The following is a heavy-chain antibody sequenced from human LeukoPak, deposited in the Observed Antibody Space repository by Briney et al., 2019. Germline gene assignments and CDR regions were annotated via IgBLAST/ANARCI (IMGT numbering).Heavy chain of an antibody. CDR1: GGSISSYY. V-gene: IGHV4-59*01. CDR3: ARGRTAMVFDY. CDR2: IYYSGST. J-gene: IGHJ4*02. Sequence: SETLSLTCTVSGGSISSYYWSWIRQPPGKGLEWIGYIYYSGSTNYNPSLKSRVTISVDTSKNQFSLKLSSVTATDTAVYYCARGRTAMVFDYWGQGTLVTVSS. D-gene: IGHD5-18*01.